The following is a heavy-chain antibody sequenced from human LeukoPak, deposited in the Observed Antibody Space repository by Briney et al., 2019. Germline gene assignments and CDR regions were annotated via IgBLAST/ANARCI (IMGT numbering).Heavy chain of an antibody. D-gene: IGHD1-1*01. V-gene: IGHV3-21*01. CDR3: ARSTGQLGTIDY. J-gene: IGHJ4*02. CDR2: ISRSSSYI. Sequence: PGGSLRLSCAASGFTFSSYSMNWVRQAPGKGLEWVSSISRSSSYIYYADSVKGRFTISRDNAKNSLYLQMNSLRAEDTAVYYCARSTGQLGTIDYWGQGTLVTVSS. CDR1: GFTFSSYS.